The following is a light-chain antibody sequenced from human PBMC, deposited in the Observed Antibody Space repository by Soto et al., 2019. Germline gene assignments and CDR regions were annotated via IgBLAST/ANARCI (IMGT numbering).Light chain of an antibody. V-gene: IGKV3-20*01. J-gene: IGKJ1*01. CDR2: GAS. CDR3: QQLGT. Sequence: EIVLTQSPGTLSLSPGERATLSCRASQSVSNNYLAWYQQKPGQAPRLLIYGASKRATDIPDRFSGSGSGTDFTLTISRLEHEDFAVYYWQQLGTFGQGTKVEIK. CDR1: QSVSNNY.